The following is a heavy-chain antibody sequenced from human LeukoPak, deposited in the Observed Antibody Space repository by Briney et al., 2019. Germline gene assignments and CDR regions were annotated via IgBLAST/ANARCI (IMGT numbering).Heavy chain of an antibody. V-gene: IGHV3-64D*06. Sequence: PGGSLRLSCSASGFTFSSYAMHWVRQAPGKGLEYVSAISSNGGSTYYADSVKGRFTISRDNSKNTLHLQMSSLRAEDTAVYYCVKDMGIAVAGFDYWGQGTLVTVSS. D-gene: IGHD6-19*01. J-gene: IGHJ4*02. CDR2: ISSNGGST. CDR3: VKDMGIAVAGFDY. CDR1: GFTFSSYA.